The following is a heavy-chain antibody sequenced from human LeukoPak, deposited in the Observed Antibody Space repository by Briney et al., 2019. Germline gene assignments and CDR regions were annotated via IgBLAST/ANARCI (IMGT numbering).Heavy chain of an antibody. Sequence: GGSLRLSCAASGFTFSSYTMHWVRQAPGKGLECVAAISGNGGSTSYANSVKGRFTISRDNSKNTVSLQMGSLRVEDVAVYYCARAERYVTSTSGAFDTWGQGTMVTVSS. V-gene: IGHV3-64*01. CDR3: ARAERYVTSTSGAFDT. CDR1: GFTFSSYT. J-gene: IGHJ3*02. CDR2: ISGNGGST. D-gene: IGHD3-10*02.